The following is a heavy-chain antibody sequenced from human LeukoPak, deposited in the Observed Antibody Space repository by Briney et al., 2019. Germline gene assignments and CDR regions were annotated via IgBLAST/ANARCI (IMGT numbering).Heavy chain of an antibody. D-gene: IGHD7-27*01. Sequence: PGGSLRLSCAASGFTFSSYWVSWVRQAPGKGLEWVANIKQDGSEKYYVDSVKGRFTISRDNAKNSLYLQMNSLRAEDTAVYYCARGVTHKWGYFDYWGQGALVTVSS. CDR2: IKQDGSEK. CDR3: ARGVTHKWGYFDY. CDR1: GFTFSSYW. J-gene: IGHJ4*02. V-gene: IGHV3-7*04.